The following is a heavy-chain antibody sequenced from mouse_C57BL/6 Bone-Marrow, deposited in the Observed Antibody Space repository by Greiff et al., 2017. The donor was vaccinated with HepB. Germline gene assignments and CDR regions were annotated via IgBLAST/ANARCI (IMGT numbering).Heavy chain of an antibody. CDR1: GYTFTSYW. CDR2: IDSNSGGT. Sequence: VQLQQPGAELVKPGASVKLSCKASGYTFTSYWMHWVKQRPGRGLEWIGRIDSNSGGTKYNEKFKSKATLTVDKPSSTAYMQLSSLTSEDSAVYYCARQLRLRAWFAYWGQGTLVTVSA. CDR3: ARQLRLRAWFAY. D-gene: IGHD3-2*02. J-gene: IGHJ3*01. V-gene: IGHV1-72*01.